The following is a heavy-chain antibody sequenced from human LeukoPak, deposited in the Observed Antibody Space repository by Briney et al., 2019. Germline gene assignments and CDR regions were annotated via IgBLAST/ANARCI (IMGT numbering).Heavy chain of an antibody. D-gene: IGHD5-18*01. CDR3: ARGYSYGHGDY. Sequence: GGSLRLSCAASGFTFSSYSMNWVRQAPGKGLEWVSSISSSSSYIKYADSVEGRFTLSRDNAKNSRYLQMNSLRAEDTAVYYCARGYSYGHGDYWGQGTLVTVSS. CDR1: GFTFSSYS. CDR2: ISSSSSYI. V-gene: IGHV3-21*01. J-gene: IGHJ4*02.